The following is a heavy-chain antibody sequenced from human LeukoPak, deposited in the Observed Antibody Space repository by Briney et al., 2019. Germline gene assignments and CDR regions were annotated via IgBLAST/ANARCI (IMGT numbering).Heavy chain of an antibody. CDR1: GGTFSSYA. CDR2: IIPIFGIA. Sequence: SVKVSCKASGGTFSSYAISWVRQAPGQGLEWMGRIIPIFGIANYAQKFQDRVTITADKSTSTAYMELSSLRSEDTAVYYCAPGYYDSSGFGGYWGQGTLVTVSS. J-gene: IGHJ4*02. D-gene: IGHD3-22*01. V-gene: IGHV1-69*04. CDR3: APGYYDSSGFGGY.